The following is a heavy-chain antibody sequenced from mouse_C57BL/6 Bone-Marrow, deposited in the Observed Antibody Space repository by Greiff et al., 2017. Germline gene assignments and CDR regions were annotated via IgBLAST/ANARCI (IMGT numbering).Heavy chain of an antibody. Sequence: VHVKQSGAELVRPGASVKLSCTASGFNIKDDYMHWVKQRPEQGLEWIGWIDPENGDTEYASKFQGKATITADTSSNTAYLQLSSLTSEDTAVYYGARQLSAWFAYWGQGTLVTVSA. J-gene: IGHJ3*01. V-gene: IGHV14-4*01. CDR3: ARQLSAWFAY. CDR1: GFNIKDDY. D-gene: IGHD3-2*02. CDR2: IDPENGDT.